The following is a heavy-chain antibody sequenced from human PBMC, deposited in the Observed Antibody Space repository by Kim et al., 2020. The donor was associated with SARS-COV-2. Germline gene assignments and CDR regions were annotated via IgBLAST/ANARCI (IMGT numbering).Heavy chain of an antibody. CDR2: YYSGST. J-gene: IGHJ5*02. V-gene: IGHV4-31*02. CDR3: GRGFDP. Sequence: YYSGSTYYNPSLKSRVTRSVDTSKNQFSLKLSSVTAADTAVYYCGRGFDPWGQGTLVTVSS.